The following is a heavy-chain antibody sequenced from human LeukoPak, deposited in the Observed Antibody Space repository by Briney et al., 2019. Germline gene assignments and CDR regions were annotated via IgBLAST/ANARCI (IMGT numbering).Heavy chain of an antibody. CDR1: GGSISSSSYY. V-gene: IGHV4-39*07. Sequence: SETLSLTCTVSGGSISSSSYYWGWIRQPPGKGLEWIGSIYYSGTTYYNPSLKNRVTISVDTSKNQFSLKLRSVTDADTAVYYCARDWSDNGDGYFQHWGQGTLVTVSS. D-gene: IGHD4-17*01. CDR2: IYYSGTT. J-gene: IGHJ1*01. CDR3: ARDWSDNGDGYFQH.